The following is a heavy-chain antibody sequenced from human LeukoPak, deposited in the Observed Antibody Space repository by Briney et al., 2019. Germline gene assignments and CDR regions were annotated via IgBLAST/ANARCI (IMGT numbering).Heavy chain of an antibody. V-gene: IGHV3-23*01. CDR2: ISGSGGST. CDR1: GFTFSSYD. CDR3: ARPLMYYYGSETYFWFDP. Sequence: GGSLRLSCAVSGFTFSSYDMSWVRQAPGKGLEWVSGISGSGGSTYYADSVKGRFTISRDTSKNALYLQMNSLRVEDTAVYYCARPLMYYYGSETYFWFDPWGQGTLVTVSS. D-gene: IGHD3-10*01. J-gene: IGHJ5*02.